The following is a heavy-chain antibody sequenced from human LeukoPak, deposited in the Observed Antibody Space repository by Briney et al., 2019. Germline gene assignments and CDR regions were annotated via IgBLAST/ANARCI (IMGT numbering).Heavy chain of an antibody. D-gene: IGHD3-22*01. Sequence: PSETLSLTCAVYGGSFSGYYWNWIRQPPGKGLEWIGEINHSGSTNYNPSLKSRVTISVDTSKNQFSLKMNSVTAADTAVYYCARDIGSPDSSGSFLVYWDQGTLVTVSS. V-gene: IGHV4-34*01. CDR3: ARDIGSPDSSGSFLVY. CDR2: INHSGST. J-gene: IGHJ4*02. CDR1: GGSFSGYY.